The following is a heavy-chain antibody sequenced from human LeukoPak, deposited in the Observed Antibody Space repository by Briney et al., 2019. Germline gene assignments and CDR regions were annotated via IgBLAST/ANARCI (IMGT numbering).Heavy chain of an antibody. Sequence: SETLSLTCTVSGGSISSYYWSWIRQPPGKGLEWIGEINHSGSTNYNPSLKSRVTISVDTSKNQFSLKLSSVTAADTAVYYCARRGTMVRGSYYFDYWGQGTLVTVSS. J-gene: IGHJ4*02. D-gene: IGHD3-10*01. CDR3: ARRGTMVRGSYYFDY. CDR1: GGSISSYY. CDR2: INHSGST. V-gene: IGHV4-34*01.